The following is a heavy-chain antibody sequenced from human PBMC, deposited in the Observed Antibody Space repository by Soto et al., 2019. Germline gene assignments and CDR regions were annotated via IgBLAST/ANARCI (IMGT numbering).Heavy chain of an antibody. CDR3: AKVNYFGGNLGYFDY. CDR1: GFSFSNYA. CDR2: INNGGHDT. V-gene: IGHV3-23*01. J-gene: IGHJ4*02. Sequence: PGGSLRLSCAASGFSFSNYAMTWVRQAPGKGLEWVSTINNGGHDTYYADSVRGRFTLSRDSSKNTLYLQMSSLRAEDTAIYYCAKVNYFGGNLGYFDYWGQGTLVTVSS. D-gene: IGHD2-15*01.